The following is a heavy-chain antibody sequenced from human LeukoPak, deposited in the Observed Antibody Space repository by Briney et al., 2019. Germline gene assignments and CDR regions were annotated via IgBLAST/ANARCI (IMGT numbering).Heavy chain of an antibody. CDR3: AKDRTFRGAAWYYFDY. CDR1: GFTFSSYA. D-gene: IGHD2-8*01. CDR2: ISGSGGST. J-gene: IGHJ4*02. V-gene: IGHV3-23*01. Sequence: AGGSLRLSCAASGFTFSSYAMSWVRQAPGKGLERVSAISGSGGSTYYADSVKGRFTISRDNSKNTLYLQMNSLRAEDTAVYYCAKDRTFRGAAWYYFDYWGQGTLVTVSS.